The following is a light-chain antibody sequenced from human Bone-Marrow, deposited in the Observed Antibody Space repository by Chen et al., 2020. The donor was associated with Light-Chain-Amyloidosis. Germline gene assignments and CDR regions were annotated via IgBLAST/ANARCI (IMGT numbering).Light chain of an antibody. J-gene: IGLJ2*01. CDR1: DLPTKY. V-gene: IGLV3-25*02. CDR2: RDT. CDR3: QSADSSGTYEVI. Sequence: SYELTQPPSVSVSPGQTARITCSGDDLPTKYAYWYQQKPGQAPVLVIHRDTERPSGISERFSGSSSGATATLTNSGVQAEGEADYHCQSADSSGTYEVIFGGGTKLTVL.